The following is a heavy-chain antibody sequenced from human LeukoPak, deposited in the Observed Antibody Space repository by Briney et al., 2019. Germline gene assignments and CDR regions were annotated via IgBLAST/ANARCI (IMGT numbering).Heavy chain of an antibody. V-gene: IGHV4-34*01. Sequence: TPSETLSLTCAVYGGSFSGYYWSWIRQPPGKGLEWIGEINHSGSTNYNPSLKSRVTISVDTSKNQFSLKLSSVTAADTAVYYCARGHPRPQWELPARRLYYFDYWGQGTLATVSS. CDR3: ARGHPRPQWELPARRLYYFDY. CDR2: INHSGST. J-gene: IGHJ4*02. CDR1: GGSFSGYY. D-gene: IGHD1-26*01.